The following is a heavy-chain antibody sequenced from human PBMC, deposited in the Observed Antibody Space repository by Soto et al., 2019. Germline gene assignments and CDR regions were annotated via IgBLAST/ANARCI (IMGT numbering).Heavy chain of an antibody. CDR1: GGTFSSYT. V-gene: IGHV1-69*02. Sequence: QVQLVQSGAEVKKPGSSVKVSCKASGGTFSSYTISWVRQAPGQGLEWMGRIIPILGIANYAQKFQGRVTITADESTSTAYMELSSLRSEDTAVYYCARVRDYGSGSCFDYWGQGTLVTVSS. CDR2: IIPILGIA. J-gene: IGHJ4*02. D-gene: IGHD3-10*01. CDR3: ARVRDYGSGSCFDY.